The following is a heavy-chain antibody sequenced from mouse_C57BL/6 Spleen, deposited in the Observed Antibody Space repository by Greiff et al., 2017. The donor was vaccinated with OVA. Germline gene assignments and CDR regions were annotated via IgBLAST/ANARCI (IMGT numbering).Heavy chain of an antibody. CDR3: ARALGPRYFDY. Sequence: VQLKESGPGLVKPSQSLSLTCSVTGYSITSGYFWNLIRQSPGNKLEWTGYISYDGSNNYKPTLKNRISITRDTTKNQFFLKLNSVTTEDTATYYCARALGPRYFDYWGQGTTLTVSS. CDR1: GYSITSGYF. CDR2: ISYDGSN. J-gene: IGHJ2*01. V-gene: IGHV3-6*01. D-gene: IGHD6-1*01.